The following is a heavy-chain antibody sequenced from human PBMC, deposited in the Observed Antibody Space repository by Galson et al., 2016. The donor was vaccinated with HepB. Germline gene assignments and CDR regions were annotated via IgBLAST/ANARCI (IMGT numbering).Heavy chain of an antibody. CDR2: IYQSGTT. CDR3: SGGELARGFDP. CDR1: GGSINSTNW. Sequence: SETLSLTCAVSGGSINSTNWWNWVRQPPGKGLEWIGEIYQSGTTHYNSSLKSRVTISIDNSKNQFSLRMTSVTAADTAVYYCSGGELARGFDPWDQGSLVTVSS. D-gene: IGHD5-24*01. J-gene: IGHJ5*02. V-gene: IGHV4-4*02.